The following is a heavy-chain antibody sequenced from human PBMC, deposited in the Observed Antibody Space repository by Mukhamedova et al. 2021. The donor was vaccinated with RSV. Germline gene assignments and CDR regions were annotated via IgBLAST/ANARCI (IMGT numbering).Heavy chain of an antibody. Sequence: PPGKGLESIGYISYSGSTSYNPSLKSQVSISVDTSNNQVSLKLSSVTAADTAVYFCARSPMARVINPYYFYYYMDVWGNGTTVTV. V-gene: IGHV4-59*01. J-gene: IGHJ6*03. CDR3: ARSPMARVINPYYFYYYMDV. D-gene: IGHD3-10*01. CDR2: ISYSGST.